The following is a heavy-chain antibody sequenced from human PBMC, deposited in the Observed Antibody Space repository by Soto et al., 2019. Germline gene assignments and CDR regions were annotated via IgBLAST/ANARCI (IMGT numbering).Heavy chain of an antibody. V-gene: IGHV4-34*01. CDR3: ARGLLLRREYYFDY. CDR2: INHSGST. D-gene: IGHD5-12*01. J-gene: IGHJ4*02. Sequence: PSETLSLTCAVYGGSFSGYYWSGIRQPPGKGLEWIGEINHSGSTNYNPSLKSRVTISVDTSKNQFSLKLSSVTAADTAVYYCARGLLLRREYYFDYWGQGTLVTVSS. CDR1: GGSFSGYY.